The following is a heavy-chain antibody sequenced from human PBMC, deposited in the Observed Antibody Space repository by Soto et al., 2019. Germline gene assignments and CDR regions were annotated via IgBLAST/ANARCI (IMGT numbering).Heavy chain of an antibody. V-gene: IGHV3-15*01. CDR3: TTDPDTALGFDY. CDR1: GFTFSNAW. J-gene: IGHJ4*02. D-gene: IGHD5-18*01. Sequence: EVQLVESGGGLVKPGGSLRLSCAASGFTFSNAWMSWVRQAPGKGLEWVGRIKSKTDGGTTDYAAPVKGRFTISRDDSKITLYLQMNSLKTEDTAVYYCTTDPDTALGFDYWGQGTLVTVSS. CDR2: IKSKTDGGTT.